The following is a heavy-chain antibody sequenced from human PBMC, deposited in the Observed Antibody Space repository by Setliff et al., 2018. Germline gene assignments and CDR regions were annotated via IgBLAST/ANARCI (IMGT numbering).Heavy chain of an antibody. CDR1: GYTFTSYY. CDR3: ARGPRITIFGVVSLSLYGMDV. D-gene: IGHD3-3*01. J-gene: IGHJ6*02. V-gene: IGHV1-46*01. CDR2: INPSGGGT. Sequence: ASVKVSCKASGYTFTSYYMHWVRQAPGQGLEWMGIINPSGGGTSYAQKFQGRVTMTRDTSTSTVYMELSSLRSEDTAVYYCARGPRITIFGVVSLSLYGMDVWGQGTTVTVSS.